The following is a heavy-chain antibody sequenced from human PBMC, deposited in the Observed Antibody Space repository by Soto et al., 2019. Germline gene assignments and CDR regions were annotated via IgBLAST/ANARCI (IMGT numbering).Heavy chain of an antibody. CDR3: AKSTVAGRGWFDP. CDR2: ISGSGGST. CDR1: GFTFSSYA. J-gene: IGHJ5*02. D-gene: IGHD6-19*01. Sequence: EVQLLESGGGLVQPGGSLRLSCAASGFTFSSYAMSWVRQAPGKGLEWVSAISGSGGSTYYADSVKGRFTISRDNSKDTVYLQMNSLRAEDTAVYYCAKSTVAGRGWFDPWGQGTLVTVSS. V-gene: IGHV3-23*01.